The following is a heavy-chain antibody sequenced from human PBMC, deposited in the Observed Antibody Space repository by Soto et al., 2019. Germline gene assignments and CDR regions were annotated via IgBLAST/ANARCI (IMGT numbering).Heavy chain of an antibody. CDR3: ARDAAVAGETDRFDS. V-gene: IGHV4-4*02. Sequence: SETLSLTCTVSSGSIKTDVWWSWLRRPPGKGLEWIGEIYQNGHTNYNPSLKSRVTMSVDKSKNQFSLMLTSVTAADTAMYYCARDAAVAGETDRFDSWGQGILVT. CDR2: IYQNGHT. D-gene: IGHD6-19*01. CDR1: SGSIKTDVW. J-gene: IGHJ4*02.